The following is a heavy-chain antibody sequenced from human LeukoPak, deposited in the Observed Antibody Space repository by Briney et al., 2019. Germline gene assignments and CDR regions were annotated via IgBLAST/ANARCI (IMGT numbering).Heavy chain of an antibody. V-gene: IGHV3-73*01. D-gene: IGHD6-13*01. CDR3: TRQQAYSSSWYHY. CDR1: GFTFSGSA. Sequence: GGSLRLSCAASGFTFSGSAMHWVRQASGKGLEWVGRIRSKANSYATAYAASVKGRFTISRDDSKNTAYLQMNSLKTEDTAVYYCTRQQAYSSSWYHYWGQGTLVTVSS. CDR2: IRSKANSYAT. J-gene: IGHJ4*02.